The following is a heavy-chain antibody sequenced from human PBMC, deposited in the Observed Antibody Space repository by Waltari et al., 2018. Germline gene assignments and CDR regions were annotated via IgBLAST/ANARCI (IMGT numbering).Heavy chain of an antibody. D-gene: IGHD6-13*01. CDR2: MNPNSGNT. CDR3: ARGPVAAADSYYYYGMDV. Sequence: QVQLVQSGAEVKKPGASVQVSCKASGYTFTSYDLNWLRQATGQRLEWMGWMNPNSGNTGYAQKFQGRVTMTRNTSISTAYMELSSLRSEDTAVYYCARGPVAAADSYYYYGMDVWGQGTTVTVSS. J-gene: IGHJ6*02. V-gene: IGHV1-8*01. CDR1: GYTFTSYD.